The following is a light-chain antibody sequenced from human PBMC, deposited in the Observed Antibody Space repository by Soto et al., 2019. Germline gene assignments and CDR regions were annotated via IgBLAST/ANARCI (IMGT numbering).Light chain of an antibody. CDR1: QSITSW. CDR3: QQYNSYPYT. J-gene: IGKJ2*01. V-gene: IGKV1-5*03. Sequence: DLQVTQSPSTLSASVGDRVTITCRASQSITSWLAWYQQKPGKAPKLLIYKASSLESGVPSRFSGSGSGTEFTLTISSLQPDDFATYYCQQYNSYPYTFGQGTKLDIK. CDR2: KAS.